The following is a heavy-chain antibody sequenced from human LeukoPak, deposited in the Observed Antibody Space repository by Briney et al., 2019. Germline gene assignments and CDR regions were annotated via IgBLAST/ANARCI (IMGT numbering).Heavy chain of an antibody. CDR2: IYYDGST. J-gene: IGHJ4*02. CDR3: ARETPYGSGSYPFDY. Sequence: PSETLSLTCTVSGGSMSSYYWSWIRQPPGKGLEWIGYIYYDGSTNYNPSLKSRVTISVDTSKNQFSLKLSSVTAADTAVYYCARETPYGSGSYPFDYWGQGILVTVSS. D-gene: IGHD3-10*01. CDR1: GGSMSSYY. V-gene: IGHV4-59*01.